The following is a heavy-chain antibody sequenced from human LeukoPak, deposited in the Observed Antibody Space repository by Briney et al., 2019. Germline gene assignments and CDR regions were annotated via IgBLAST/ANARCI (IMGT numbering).Heavy chain of an antibody. V-gene: IGHV3-23*01. D-gene: IGHD2/OR15-2a*01. J-gene: IGHJ4*02. CDR3: AKVSRSRSDYFDY. CDR2: ISGGGGTT. CDR1: GFTFNSFV. Sequence: GGSLRLSCAASGFTFNSFVMSWVRQAPGKGLEWVSSISGGGGTTYYADSVKGRFTISRDNSKNTLYLQMNSLRAEDTAVYYCAKVSRSRSDYFDYWGQGTLVTVSS.